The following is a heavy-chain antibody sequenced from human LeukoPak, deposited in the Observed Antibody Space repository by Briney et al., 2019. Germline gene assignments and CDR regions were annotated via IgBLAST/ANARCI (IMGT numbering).Heavy chain of an antibody. CDR1: GFTFSNAW. J-gene: IGHJ4*02. V-gene: IGHV3-15*01. CDR3: TTGWGSAWYGVDY. CDR2: IKSKAGAGTT. Sequence: GGSLRLSCAASGFTFSNAWMSWVRQAPGKGLEWVGRIKSKAGAGTTDYPATVEARFSISRHNTKNTLYLQMNSLNTEDTAVYYCTTGWGSAWYGVDYWGQGTLVTVSS. D-gene: IGHD6-19*01.